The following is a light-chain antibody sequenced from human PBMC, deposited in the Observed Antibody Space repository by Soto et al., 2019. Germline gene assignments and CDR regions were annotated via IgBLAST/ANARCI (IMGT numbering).Light chain of an antibody. CDR2: AAS. V-gene: IGKV1-39*01. CDR1: QSISSY. CDR3: QQYYSYPLIT. J-gene: IGKJ5*01. Sequence: DIQMTQTPSSLSASVGDRVTITCRASQSISSYLNWYQQKPGKAPKLLIYAASTLQSGVPSRFSGSGSGTDFTLTISCLQSEDFATYYCQQYYSYPLITFGQGTRLEIK.